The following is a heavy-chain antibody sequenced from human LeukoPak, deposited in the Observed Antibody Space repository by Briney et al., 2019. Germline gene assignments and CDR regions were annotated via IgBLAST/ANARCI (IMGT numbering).Heavy chain of an antibody. CDR2: INPNSGGT. Sequence: GASVKVSCKASGYTFTGYYMHWVRQAPGQGLEWMGWINPNSGGTNYAQKFQGRVTMTRDTSISTAYMELSSLRSEDTAVYYCAREVVIATYYYMDVWGKGTTVTVSS. CDR1: GYTFTGYY. J-gene: IGHJ6*03. CDR3: AREVVIATYYYMDV. V-gene: IGHV1-2*02. D-gene: IGHD2-21*01.